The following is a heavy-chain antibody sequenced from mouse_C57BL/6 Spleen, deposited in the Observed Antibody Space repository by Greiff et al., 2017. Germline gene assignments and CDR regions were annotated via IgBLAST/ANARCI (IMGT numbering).Heavy chain of an antibody. V-gene: IGHV3-8*01. CDR1: GYSITSDY. Sequence: EVQVVEPGPGLAKPSQTLSLTCSVTGYSITSDYWNWIRKFPGNKLEYIGYISHSGSTYYNPSLNSRNSITRDKSKNQYYLQFKSVTTEDTAAYYCARGGDGYYGWFAYWGQGTLVTVSA. J-gene: IGHJ3*01. CDR3: ARGGDGYYGWFAY. D-gene: IGHD2-3*01. CDR2: ISHSGST.